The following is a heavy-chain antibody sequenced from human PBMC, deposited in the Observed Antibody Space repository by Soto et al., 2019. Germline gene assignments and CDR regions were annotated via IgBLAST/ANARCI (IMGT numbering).Heavy chain of an antibody. CDR1: VGPLSSFY. CDR3: AVTRGGAHPHDI. V-gene: IGHV4-59*01. Sequence: PSESLSLTCNSSVGPLSSFYYSWIRQAPGKGLEWIGYIYYTGSTNYNPPLKSRVTMSVDTSKNQFSLKLTSVTAADTAVYFCAVTRGGAHPHDIWGQGTMVTVSS. CDR2: IYYTGST. D-gene: IGHD2-21*02. J-gene: IGHJ3*02.